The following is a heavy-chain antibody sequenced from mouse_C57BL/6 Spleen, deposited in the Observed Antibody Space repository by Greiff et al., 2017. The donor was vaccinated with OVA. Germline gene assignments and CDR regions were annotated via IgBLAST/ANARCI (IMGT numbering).Heavy chain of an antibody. J-gene: IGHJ1*03. CDR2: ISYSGST. Sequence: EVKLVESGPGMVKPSQSLSLTCTVTGYSITSGYDWHWIRHFPGNKLEWMGYISYSGSTNYNPSLKSRISITHDTSKNHFFLKLNSVTTEDTATYYCARGDYGSRNWYFDVWGTGTTVTVSS. D-gene: IGHD1-1*01. V-gene: IGHV3-1*01. CDR3: ARGDYGSRNWYFDV. CDR1: GYSITSGYD.